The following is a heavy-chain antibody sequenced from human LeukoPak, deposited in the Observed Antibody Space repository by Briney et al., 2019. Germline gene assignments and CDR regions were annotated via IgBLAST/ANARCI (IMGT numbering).Heavy chain of an antibody. V-gene: IGHV3-74*01. D-gene: IGHD3-22*01. CDR1: GFTFTSFW. CDR2: INSDGTRT. J-gene: IGHJ4*02. CDR3: ARAPSYYDQWYYFDF. Sequence: GGSLRLSCAASGFTFTSFWMHWVRQVPGKGLVWVARINSDGTRTTYADSVKGRFTISRDNAKNTLSLQMNSLRAEDTALYYCARAPSYYDQWYYFDFWGQGTLVTVSS.